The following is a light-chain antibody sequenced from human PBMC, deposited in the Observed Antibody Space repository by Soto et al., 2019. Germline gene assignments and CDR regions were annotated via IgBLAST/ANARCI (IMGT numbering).Light chain of an antibody. V-gene: IGKV1-39*01. CDR3: QQSYSTPQT. J-gene: IGKJ1*01. CDR1: QSIRSY. CDR2: AAS. Sequence: DIQMTQSPSSLSASIGDRVTITCRASQSIRSYLNWYQQKPGKAPKLLIYAASSLQSGVPSRFSGSGSGTDFTLSISSMQPEDCATYYCQQSYSTPQTFGQGTKVEIK.